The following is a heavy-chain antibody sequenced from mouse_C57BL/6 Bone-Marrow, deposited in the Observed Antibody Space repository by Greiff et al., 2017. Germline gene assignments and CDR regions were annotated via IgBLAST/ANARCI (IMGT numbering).Heavy chain of an antibody. J-gene: IGHJ3*01. D-gene: IGHD1-1*01. V-gene: IGHV1-39*01. CDR1: GYSFTDYN. CDR2: INPNYGTT. CDR3: APHYYGSSYWFAY. Sequence: VQLQQSGPELVKPGASVKISCKASGYSFTDYNMNWVKQSNGKSLEWIGVINPNYGTTSYNQKFKGKATLTVDQSSSTAYMQLKRLTSADSAVYYCAPHYYGSSYWFAYWGQGTLVTVSA.